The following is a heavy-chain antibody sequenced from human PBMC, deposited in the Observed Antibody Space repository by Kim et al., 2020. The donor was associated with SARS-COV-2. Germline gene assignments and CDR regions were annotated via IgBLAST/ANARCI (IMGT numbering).Heavy chain of an antibody. CDR3: AKLSRGYSYGLSDY. CDR2: INHSGST. Sequence: SETLSLTCAVYGGSFSGYYWSWIRQPPGKGLEWIGEINHSGSTNYNPSLKSRVTISVDTSKNQFSLKLSSVTAADTAVYYCAKLSRGYSYGLSDYWGQGTLVTVSS. D-gene: IGHD5-18*01. CDR1: GGSFSGYY. V-gene: IGHV4-34*01. J-gene: IGHJ4*02.